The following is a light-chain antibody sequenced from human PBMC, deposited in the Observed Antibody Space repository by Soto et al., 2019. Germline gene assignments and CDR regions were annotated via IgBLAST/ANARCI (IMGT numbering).Light chain of an antibody. CDR3: QSYDSSLSGYV. V-gene: IGLV1-40*01. CDR2: ANN. J-gene: IGLJ1*01. CDR1: SSNIGAGYD. Sequence: QGLLTQARCVSGAPGQRVTISCTGSSSNIGAGYDVHWYQQLPGTAPKLLIYANNIRPSGVPGRFSGSKSGTSASLAITGLQADDEADYYCQSYDSSLSGYVFGTGTKVTVL.